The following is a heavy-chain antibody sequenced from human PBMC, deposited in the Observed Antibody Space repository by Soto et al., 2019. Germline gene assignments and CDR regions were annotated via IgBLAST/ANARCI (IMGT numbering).Heavy chain of an antibody. V-gene: IGHV1-69*13. CDR1: GGTFSSYA. Sequence: ASVKVSCKASGGTFSSYAISWVRQAPGQGLEWMGGIIPIFGTANYAQKFQGRVTITADESTSTAYMELSSLRSEDTAVYYCALEWELLRLDYWGQGTLVTVSS. J-gene: IGHJ4*02. CDR2: IIPIFGTA. D-gene: IGHD1-26*01. CDR3: ALEWELLRLDY.